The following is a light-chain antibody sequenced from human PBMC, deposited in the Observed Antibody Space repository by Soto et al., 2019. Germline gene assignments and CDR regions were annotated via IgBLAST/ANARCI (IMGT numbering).Light chain of an antibody. CDR1: SSNIEDHH. J-gene: IGLJ2*01. CDR3: GIWDDNLSGP. V-gene: IGLV1-47*01. Sequence: QSVLTQPPSASGTPGQSVTISCSGSSSNIEDHHFYWYQQVPGTAPKLLIYRNDQRPSGVPDRFSASRSGTSASLSISGLRSEDEADYYCGIWDDNLSGPFGGGTKLTVL. CDR2: RND.